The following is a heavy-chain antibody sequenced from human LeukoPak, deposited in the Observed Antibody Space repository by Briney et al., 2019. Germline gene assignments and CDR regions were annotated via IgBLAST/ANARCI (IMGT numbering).Heavy chain of an antibody. J-gene: IGHJ1*01. CDR1: GGSISSYY. V-gene: IGHV4-59*01. CDR2: IYYNGST. D-gene: IGHD3-22*01. Sequence: SETLSLTCTVSGGSISSYYWSWIRQPPGKGLEWIGYIYYNGSTNYNPSLKSRVAISVDTSKNQFSLKLSSVTAADTAVYYCARADSSGYFPTDGAEYFQHWGQGTLVTVSS. CDR3: ARADSSGYFPTDGAEYFQH.